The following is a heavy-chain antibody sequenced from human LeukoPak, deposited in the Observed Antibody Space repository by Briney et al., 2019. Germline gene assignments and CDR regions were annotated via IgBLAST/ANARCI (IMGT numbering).Heavy chain of an antibody. CDR3: VRWYDAFDI. J-gene: IGHJ3*02. CDR1: GFILRGYE. CDR2: ISSSGSTI. Sequence: PGGALSLSFAASGFILRGYEMNLVRQAPGKGLEWVSYISSSGSTIYYADSVKGRFTISRDNAKNSLYLQMHSLRAEDTAVYYCVRWYDAFDIWGQGAMVTVSS. V-gene: IGHV3-48*03. D-gene: IGHD2-15*01.